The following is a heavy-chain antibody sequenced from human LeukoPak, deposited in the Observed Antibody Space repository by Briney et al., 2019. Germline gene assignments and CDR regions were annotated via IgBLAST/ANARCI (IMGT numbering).Heavy chain of an antibody. CDR2: ISGSGGST. V-gene: IGHV3-23*01. CDR1: GFTFSSYA. J-gene: IGHJ2*01. D-gene: IGHD6-19*01. Sequence: GGSLRLSCAASGFTFSSYAMSWVRQAPGKGLEWVSAISGSGGSTYYADSVKGRFTISRDNSKNTLYLQMNSLRAEDTTVYYCAKGDSSGWRYWYFDLWGRGTLVTVSS. CDR3: AKGDSSGWRYWYFDL.